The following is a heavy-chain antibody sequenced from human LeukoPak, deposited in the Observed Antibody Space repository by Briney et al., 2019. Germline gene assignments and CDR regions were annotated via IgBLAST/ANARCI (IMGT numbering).Heavy chain of an antibody. CDR1: GGSISSYY. J-gene: IGHJ6*03. V-gene: IGHV4-59*01. CDR3: ARGSVSTVLDYYYYLDF. D-gene: IGHD3-3*01. Sequence: SETLSLTCTVSGGSISSYYWSWIRQPAGKGLEWIDYIYYSGSTNYNPSLKSRVTISVDTSKNQFSLQLSSVTAAENAVYYCARGSVSTVLDYYYYLDFWSKATTATVSS. CDR2: IYYSGST.